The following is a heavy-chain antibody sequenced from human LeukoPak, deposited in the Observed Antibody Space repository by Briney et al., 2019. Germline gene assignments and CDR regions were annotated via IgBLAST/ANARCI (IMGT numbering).Heavy chain of an antibody. Sequence: GGSLRLSCAASGFTFSNYWMHWVRQAPGKGLVWVSVIYSGGSTYYADSVKGRFTISRDNSKNTLYLQMNSLRAEDTAVYYCGRVGAYYGSGGYSDYWGQGTLVTVSS. J-gene: IGHJ4*02. CDR1: GFTFSNYW. D-gene: IGHD3-10*01. CDR2: IYSGGST. V-gene: IGHV3-53*01. CDR3: GRVGAYYGSGGYSDY.